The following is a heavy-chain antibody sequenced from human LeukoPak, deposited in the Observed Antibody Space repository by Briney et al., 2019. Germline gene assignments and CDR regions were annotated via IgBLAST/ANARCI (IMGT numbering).Heavy chain of an antibody. D-gene: IGHD3-10*01. CDR1: GFTFSSYS. Sequence: PGGSLRLSCAASGFTFSSYSMNWVRLAPGKGLEWVSSISYSSSYKHYADSVKGRFTISRDNAKNSLYLQMNSLSAEDTAVYYCARPLQGVIGFAYWSASDIWGQGTMVTVSS. CDR3: ARPLQGVIGFAYWSASDI. V-gene: IGHV3-21*01. J-gene: IGHJ3*02. CDR2: ISYSSSYK.